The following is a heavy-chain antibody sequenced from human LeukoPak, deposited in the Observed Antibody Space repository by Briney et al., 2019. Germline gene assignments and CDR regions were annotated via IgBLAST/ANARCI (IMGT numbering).Heavy chain of an antibody. D-gene: IGHD3-16*02. CDR2: INHSGST. V-gene: IGHV4-34*01. Sequence: GSLRLSCAASGFTVSSNYMSWVRQPPGKGLEWIGEINHSGSTNYNPSLKSRVTISVDTSKNQFSLKPSSVTAADTAVYYCARGLGLHYDYVWGSYPRALDVWGQGTTATVSS. CDR3: ARGLGLHYDYVWGSYPRALDV. J-gene: IGHJ6*02. CDR1: GFTVSSNY.